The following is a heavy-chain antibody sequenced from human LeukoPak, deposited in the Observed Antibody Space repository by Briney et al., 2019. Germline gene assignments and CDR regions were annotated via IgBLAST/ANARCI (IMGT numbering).Heavy chain of an antibody. V-gene: IGHV3-48*01. CDR3: VRDQTEHCEGSCYCAFDI. CDR2: IGRRGSTI. D-gene: IGHD2-21*02. Sequence: GGSLRLSCAASGFSISSYSMNGCRQAPGEGRVGVSYIGRRGSTIPYADSVKGRFTTSRDTAQKSLYLQMNSLKAEDTAVYYCVRDQTEHCEGSCYCAFDIWGQGTMDTVSS. CDR1: GFSISSYS. J-gene: IGHJ3*02.